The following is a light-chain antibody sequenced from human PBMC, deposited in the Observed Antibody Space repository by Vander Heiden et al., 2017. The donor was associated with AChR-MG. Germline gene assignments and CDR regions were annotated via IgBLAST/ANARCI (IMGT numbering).Light chain of an antibody. J-gene: IGLJ2*01. CDR2: DVS. CDR3: SSYTNSSTIHVV. CDR1: ISDVGGYNY. V-gene: IGLV2-14*01. Sequence: QSALTQPASVSGSPGQSITISCTGTISDVGGYNYVSWYQQHPGKAPKLKIKDVSNRPSAVSNRFSGSKSGNTASLTISGLQAEDEADYYCSSYTNSSTIHVVFGGGTKLTVL.